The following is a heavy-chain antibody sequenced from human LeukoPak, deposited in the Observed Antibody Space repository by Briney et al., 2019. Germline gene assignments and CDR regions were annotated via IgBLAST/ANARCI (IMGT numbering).Heavy chain of an antibody. D-gene: IGHD3-22*01. J-gene: IGHJ4*02. Sequence: SETLSLTCTVSGGSIRSSYYYWSWIRQPPGKGLEWIGYIYYSGSTNYNPSLKSRVTISVDTSKNQFSLKLSSVTAADTAVYYCARGDSSGYYDYWGQGTLVTVSS. CDR1: GGSIRSSYYY. CDR3: ARGDSSGYYDY. V-gene: IGHV4-61*01. CDR2: IYYSGST.